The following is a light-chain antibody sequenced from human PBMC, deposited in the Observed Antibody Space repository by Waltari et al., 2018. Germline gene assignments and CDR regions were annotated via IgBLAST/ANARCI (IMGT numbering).Light chain of an antibody. CDR1: QTVRTTY. CDR3: QPYDISPLT. CDR2: GAS. J-gene: IGKJ4*01. V-gene: IGKV3-20*01. Sequence: EIVLTQSPGTLSLSPGERATLSCRASQTVRTTYLAWFQQKPGQAPTLLIYGASSRATGIPDRFSGSVSGTDFSLTISSLEPEDFAVYYCQPYDISPLTFGGGTKVEIK.